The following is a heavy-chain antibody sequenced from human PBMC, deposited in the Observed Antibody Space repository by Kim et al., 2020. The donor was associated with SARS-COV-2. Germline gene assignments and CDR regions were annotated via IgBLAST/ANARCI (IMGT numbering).Heavy chain of an antibody. CDR1: GFTFSSYE. Sequence: GGSLRLSCAASGFTFSSYEMNWVRQAPGKGLEWVSYISSSGSTIYYADSVKGRFTISRDNAKNSLYLQMNSLRAEDTAVYYCARSPTYYDYVWGSYRDAYFDYWGQGTLVTVSS. CDR3: ARSPTYYDYVWGSYRDAYFDY. CDR2: ISSSGSTI. D-gene: IGHD3-16*02. J-gene: IGHJ4*02. V-gene: IGHV3-48*03.